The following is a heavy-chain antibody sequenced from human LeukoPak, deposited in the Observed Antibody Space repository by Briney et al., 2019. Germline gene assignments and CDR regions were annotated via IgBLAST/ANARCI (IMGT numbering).Heavy chain of an antibody. CDR3: ARAYQGSYFDY. J-gene: IGHJ4*02. CDR2: INHSGST. V-gene: IGHV4-34*01. CDR1: GGSFSGYY. D-gene: IGHD3-10*01. Sequence: SVTLSLTCAVYGGSFSGYYWSWIRQPPGKGLEWIGEINHSGSTNYNPSLKSRVTISVDTSKNQFSLKLSSVTAADTAVYYCARAYQGSYFDYWGQGTLVTVSS.